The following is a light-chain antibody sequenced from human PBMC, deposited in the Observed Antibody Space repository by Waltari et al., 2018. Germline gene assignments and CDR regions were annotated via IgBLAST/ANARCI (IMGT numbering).Light chain of an antibody. V-gene: IGKV3-11*01. CDR2: DTS. Sequence: EIVLTQSPGTLSLSQGERATLSCRASQSASNFLAWDQQQPAQAPRLCIYDTSNRATGVPARFSGSGSGTDFTLTINSLEPDDFAVYFCQQRNNWPITFGQGTRLEIK. CDR3: QQRNNWPIT. CDR1: QSASNF. J-gene: IGKJ5*01.